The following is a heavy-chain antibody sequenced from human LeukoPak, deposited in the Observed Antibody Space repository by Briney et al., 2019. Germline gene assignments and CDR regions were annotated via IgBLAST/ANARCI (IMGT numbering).Heavy chain of an antibody. CDR1: GFAFSTYA. D-gene: IGHD3-10*01. Sequence: GGSLRLSCAASGFAFSTYAMHWVRQAPGKGPQWMTVISNDGNTNYYADSVKGRFTISRDNSKSTLYLQINSLSAEDTAVYYCARAMVRGIPFDYWGQGTLVPVSS. J-gene: IGHJ4*02. CDR2: ISNDGNTN. V-gene: IGHV3-30-3*01. CDR3: ARAMVRGIPFDY.